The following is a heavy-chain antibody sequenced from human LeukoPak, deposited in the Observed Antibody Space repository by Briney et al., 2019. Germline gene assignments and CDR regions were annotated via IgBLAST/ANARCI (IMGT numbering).Heavy chain of an antibody. CDR2: INPKSGGT. D-gene: IGHD1-26*01. Sequence: GASVSVSCKASGYTFTGYYIHWVRQAPGQGLEWMGWINPKSGGTNYAQKFQGRVTMTRETSISTAYMELTSLTSDDTAVYYCARDDDGIDYWGQGTLVIVSS. V-gene: IGHV1-2*02. J-gene: IGHJ4*02. CDR1: GYTFTGYY. CDR3: ARDDDGIDY.